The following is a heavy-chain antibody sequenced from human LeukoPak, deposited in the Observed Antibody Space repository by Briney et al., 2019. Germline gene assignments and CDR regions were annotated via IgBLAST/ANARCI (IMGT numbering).Heavy chain of an antibody. V-gene: IGHV3-33*01. CDR2: IWYDGSNK. CDR3: ARDSYYYDSSGYYAY. Sequence: PGRSLRLSCAASGFTFSSYGMHWVRQAPGKGLEWVAVIWYDGSNKYYADSVKGRFTISRDNSKNTLYLQMNSLRAEDTAVYYCARDSYYYDSSGYYAYWGQGTLVTVSS. D-gene: IGHD3-22*01. J-gene: IGHJ4*02. CDR1: GFTFSSYG.